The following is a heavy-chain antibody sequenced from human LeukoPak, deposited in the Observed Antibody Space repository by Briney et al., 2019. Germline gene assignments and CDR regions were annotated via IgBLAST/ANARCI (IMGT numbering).Heavy chain of an antibody. J-gene: IGHJ5*02. CDR2: IKQDGSEK. CDR1: GFTFSDCC. D-gene: IGHD5-24*01. Sequence: PGGSLRLSCAASGFTFSDCCMSWVRQAPGKGLEWVANIKQDGSEKYYVDSVKGRFTISRDNAKNSLYLQMNSVRAEDTAVYYCARDTPETATNQLGWFDPWGQGILVTVSS. V-gene: IGHV3-7*01. CDR3: ARDTPETATNQLGWFDP.